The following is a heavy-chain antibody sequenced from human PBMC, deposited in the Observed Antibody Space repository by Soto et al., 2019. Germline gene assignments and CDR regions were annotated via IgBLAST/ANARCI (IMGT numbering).Heavy chain of an antibody. V-gene: IGHV3-23*01. CDR2: IGTSAST. CDR3: ADLSRYCTSSNCD. J-gene: IGHJ4*02. Sequence: VRLLEAGGGLVQPGGSLRLSCAASGFTFSSYSMSWVRQAPGKGLEWVSTIGTSASTYYGDSVRVRFTISRDNSRNTLYLQMNSLRAEDTAVYYCADLSRYCTSSNCDWGQGTLVTVSS. CDR1: GFTFSSYS. D-gene: IGHD2-2*01.